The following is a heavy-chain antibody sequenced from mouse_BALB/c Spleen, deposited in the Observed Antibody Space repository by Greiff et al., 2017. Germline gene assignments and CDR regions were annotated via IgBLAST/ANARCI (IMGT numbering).Heavy chain of an antibody. CDR2: ISSGGSYT. J-gene: IGHJ3*01. Sequence: EVKLMESGGDLVKPGGSLKLSCAASGFTFSSYGMSWVRQTPDKRLEWVATISSGGSYTYYPDSVKGRFTISRDNAKNTLYLQMSSLKSEDTAMYYCAELRGDYGEGNWFAYWGQGTLVTVSA. D-gene: IGHD2-4*01. V-gene: IGHV5-6*01. CDR1: GFTFSSYG. CDR3: AELRGDYGEGNWFAY.